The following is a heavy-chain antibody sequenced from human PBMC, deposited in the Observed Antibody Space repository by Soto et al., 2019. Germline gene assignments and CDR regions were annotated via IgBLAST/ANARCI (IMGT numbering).Heavy chain of an antibody. V-gene: IGHV4-59*01. Sequence: PSETLSLTCTVSGGSISSYYRSWIRQPPGKGLEWIGYIYYSGSTNYNPSLKSRVTISVDTSKNQFSLKRSSVTAADTAGYYCARLEPLYDFWSGYSSYYYGMDVWGQGTTVNISS. CDR2: IYYSGST. J-gene: IGHJ6*02. D-gene: IGHD3-3*01. CDR1: GGSISSYY. CDR3: ARLEPLYDFWSGYSSYYYGMDV.